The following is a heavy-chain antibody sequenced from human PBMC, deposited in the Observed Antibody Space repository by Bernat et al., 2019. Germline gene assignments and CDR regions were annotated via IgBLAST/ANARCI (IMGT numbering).Heavy chain of an antibody. Sequence: QLQLQESGPGLVKPSETLSLTCTVSGGSISSSSYYWGWIRQPPGKGLEWIGSIYYSGSTYYNPSLKSRVTISVDTSKTQFSLKLSSVTAADTAVYYCARQSKIVVVTYYYYGMDVWGQGTTVTVSS. CDR2: IYYSGST. V-gene: IGHV4-39*01. CDR3: ARQSKIVVVTYYYYGMDV. J-gene: IGHJ6*02. D-gene: IGHD3-22*01. CDR1: GGSISSSSYY.